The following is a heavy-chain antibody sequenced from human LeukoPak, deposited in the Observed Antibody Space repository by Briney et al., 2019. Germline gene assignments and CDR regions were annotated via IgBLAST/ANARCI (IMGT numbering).Heavy chain of an antibody. J-gene: IGHJ4*02. D-gene: IGHD2-2*02. V-gene: IGHV4-38-2*02. Sequence: SETLSLTCSVSGYSITSGYYWGWIRQLPGKGLEWIGSIYHTGSTFYDPSFNSRVTISVDTSKNQFSLSLSSVTAADTAVYYCARYCSSTTCYTRGGDYWGQGTLVTVSS. CDR2: IYHTGST. CDR3: ARYCSSTTCYTRGGDY. CDR1: GYSITSGYY.